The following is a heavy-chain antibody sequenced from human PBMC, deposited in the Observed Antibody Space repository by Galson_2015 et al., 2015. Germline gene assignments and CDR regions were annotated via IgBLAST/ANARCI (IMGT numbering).Heavy chain of an antibody. D-gene: IGHD3-22*01. J-gene: IGHJ4*02. CDR2: ISGSGGDT. CDR3: ARVDTMKVVVTSLPDH. CDR1: GFTFSSYA. V-gene: IGHV3-23*01. Sequence: SLRLSCAASGFTFSSYAMSWVRQAPGEGLEWVSAISGSGGDTYYADSVKGRFTISRDNSKNTLYLQMNSLRGEDTAVYYCARVDTMKVVVTSLPDHWGQGTLVTVSS.